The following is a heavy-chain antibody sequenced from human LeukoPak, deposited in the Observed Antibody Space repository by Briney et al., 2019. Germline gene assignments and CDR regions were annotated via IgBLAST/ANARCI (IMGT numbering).Heavy chain of an antibody. Sequence: SSETLSLTCTVSGGSISSYYWSWIRQPPGKGLEWIGYIYYSGSTNYNPSLKSRVTISVDTSKNQFSLKLSSVTAADTAVYYCAKRAVEKASDYWGQGTLVTVSS. J-gene: IGHJ4*02. CDR1: GGSISSYY. D-gene: IGHD6-19*01. CDR2: IYYSGST. V-gene: IGHV4-59*01. CDR3: AKRAVEKASDY.